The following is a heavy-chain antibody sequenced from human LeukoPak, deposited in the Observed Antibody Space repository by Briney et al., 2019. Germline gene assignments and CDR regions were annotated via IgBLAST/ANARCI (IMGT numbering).Heavy chain of an antibody. V-gene: IGHV3-11*01. CDR3: ARVGAVGATRDWFDP. CDR2: ITNSGTTI. CDR1: GFTFTDFY. D-gene: IGHD1-26*01. J-gene: IGHJ5*02. Sequence: GGSLRLSCAASGFTFTDFYMSWIRQAPGKGLEWVSYITNSGTTIYYADSVKGRFTISRDNAKNSLYLQMNSLRAEDTAVYYCARVGAVGATRDWFDPWGQGTLVTVSS.